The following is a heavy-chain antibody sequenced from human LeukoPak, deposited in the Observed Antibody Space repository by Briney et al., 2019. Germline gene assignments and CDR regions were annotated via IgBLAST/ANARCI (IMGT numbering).Heavy chain of an antibody. CDR3: TTDFLSHCGGDCYSLDY. D-gene: IGHD2-21*02. CDR2: IKSKTDGGTT. J-gene: IGHJ4*02. Sequence: GGSLRLSCAASGFTFSNAWMSWVRQAPGKGLEWVGRIKSKTDGGTTDYAAPVKGRFTISRDDSKNTLYLQMNSLKTEDTAVYYCTTDFLSHCGGDCYSLDYWGQGTLVTVSS. V-gene: IGHV3-15*01. CDR1: GFTFSNAW.